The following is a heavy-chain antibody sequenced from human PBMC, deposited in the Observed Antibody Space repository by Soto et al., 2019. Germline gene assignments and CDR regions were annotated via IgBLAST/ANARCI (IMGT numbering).Heavy chain of an antibody. J-gene: IGHJ6*02. CDR1: GGSFSGYY. CDR3: ARGQPIVGAILGGYYYYGMDV. CDR2: INHSGST. V-gene: IGHV4-34*01. D-gene: IGHD1-26*01. Sequence: TLSLTCAVYGGSFSGYYWSWIRQPPGKGLEWIGEINHSGSTNYNPSLKSRVTISVDTSKNQFSLKLSSVTAADTAVYYCARGQPIVGAILGGYYYYGMDVWGQGTTVTVS.